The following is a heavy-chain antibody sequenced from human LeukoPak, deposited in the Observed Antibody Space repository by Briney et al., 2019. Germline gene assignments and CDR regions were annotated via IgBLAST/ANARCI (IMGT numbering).Heavy chain of an antibody. CDR2: IYYTGTT. CDR1: GGSISSYF. CDR3: ARDRSVLLWFGEHHNTFDY. Sequence: PSETLSLTCTVSGGSISSYFWSWIRQPPGKGLEWIGYIYYTGTTNYNPSLKSRVTISVDTSKNQFSLKLSSVTAADTAVYYCARDRSVLLWFGEHHNTFDYWGQGTLVTVSS. D-gene: IGHD3-10*01. J-gene: IGHJ4*02. V-gene: IGHV4-59*12.